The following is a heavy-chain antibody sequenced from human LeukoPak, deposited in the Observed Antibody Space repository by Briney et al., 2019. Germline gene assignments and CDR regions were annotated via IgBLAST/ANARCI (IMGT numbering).Heavy chain of an antibody. CDR3: ARGRPTNLGGIY. Sequence: GSSAKVSCKASGYTFTSHHINWVRQAAGQGFEWMGWMNPDTGNTVYAQKFQGRVTMTWDTSISTAYMELDSLRSEDTAVYYCARGRPTNLGGIYWGQGTLVIVSS. CDR1: GYTFTSHH. V-gene: IGHV1-8*01. CDR2: MNPDTGNT. D-gene: IGHD7-27*01. J-gene: IGHJ4*02.